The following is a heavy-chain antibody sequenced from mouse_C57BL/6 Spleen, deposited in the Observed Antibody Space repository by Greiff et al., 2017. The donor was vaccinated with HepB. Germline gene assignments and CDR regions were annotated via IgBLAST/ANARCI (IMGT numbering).Heavy chain of an antibody. CDR3: ARSTTVVATTEYFDV. CDR2: IYPGSGST. V-gene: IGHV1-55*01. Sequence: QVHVKQSGAELVKPGASVKMSCKASGYTFTSYWITWVKQRPGQGLEWIGDIYPGSGSTNYNEKFKSKATLTVDTSSSTAYMQLSSLTSEDSAVYYCARSTTVVATTEYFDVWGTGTTVTVSS. D-gene: IGHD1-1*01. J-gene: IGHJ1*03. CDR1: GYTFTSYW.